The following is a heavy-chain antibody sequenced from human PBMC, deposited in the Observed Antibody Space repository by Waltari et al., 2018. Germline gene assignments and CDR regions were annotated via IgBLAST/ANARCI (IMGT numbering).Heavy chain of an antibody. V-gene: IGHV4-39*01. CDR2: SYDSGGP. CDR3: ATHSANHDYHYYAMDV. D-gene: IGHD2-15*01. CDR1: GGSIISTTYY. Sequence: QLQLQESGPGLVKPSETLSLTCIVSGGSIISTTYYWGWIRQPPGKGLEWIGSSYDSGGPNYNPSLKGRVTISVDTSKNRFSLKVSSVTAADTALYYFATHSANHDYHYYAMDVWGLGTTVTVSS. J-gene: IGHJ6*02.